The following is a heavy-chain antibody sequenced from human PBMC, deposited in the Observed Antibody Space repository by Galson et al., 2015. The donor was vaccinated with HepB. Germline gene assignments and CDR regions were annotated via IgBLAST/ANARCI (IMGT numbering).Heavy chain of an antibody. CDR2: ISSSSSYT. CDR1: GFTFSDYY. J-gene: IGHJ4*02. V-gene: IGHV3-11*06. CDR3: AKDYYDSRGQLDY. Sequence: SLRLSCAASGFTFSDYYMSWIRQAPGKGLEWVSYISSSSSYTNYADSVKGRFTISRDNAKNSLYLQMNSLRAEDTAVYYCAKDYYDSRGQLDYWGQGTLVIVSS. D-gene: IGHD3-22*01.